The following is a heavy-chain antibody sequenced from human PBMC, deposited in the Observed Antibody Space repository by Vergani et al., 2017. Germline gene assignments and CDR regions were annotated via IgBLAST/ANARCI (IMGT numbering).Heavy chain of an antibody. CDR3: ARSVDYYDSSGYRLDAFDI. J-gene: IGHJ3*02. CDR2: IYYSGST. Sequence: QVQLQESGPGLVKPSQTLSLTCTVSGGSISSGSYYWGWIRQPPGKGLEWIGSIYYSGSTYYNPSLKSRVTISVDTSKNQFSLKLSSVTAADTAVYYCARSVDYYDSSGYRLDAFDIWGQGTMVTVSS. D-gene: IGHD3-22*01. CDR1: GGSISSGSYY. V-gene: IGHV4-39*07.